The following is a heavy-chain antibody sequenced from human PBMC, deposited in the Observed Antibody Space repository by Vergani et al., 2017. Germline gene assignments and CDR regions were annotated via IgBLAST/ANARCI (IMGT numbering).Heavy chain of an antibody. J-gene: IGHJ6*03. CDR1: GFTFNNAW. CDR2: IKSKIDGGTT. Sequence: EVQLVESGGGLEKPGGSLRLSCAASGFTFNNAWMSWVRPAPGKGLEWVGRIKSKIDGGTTDYAAPVKGRFTISRDDSTNTLYLQMNSLKTEDTAVYYCTTDHYYYYYMDVWGKGTTVTVSS. V-gene: IGHV3-15*01. CDR3: TTDHYYYYYMDV.